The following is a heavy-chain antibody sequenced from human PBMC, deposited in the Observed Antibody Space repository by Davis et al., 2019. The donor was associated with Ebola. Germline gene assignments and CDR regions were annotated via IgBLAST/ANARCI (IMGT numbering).Heavy chain of an antibody. Sequence: GESLKISCAASGFTFDDSGMTWVRHAPGRGLEWVSGINWSGGSTGYADSVKGRFTISRDNSKNTLYLQMNSLRAEDTAVYYCAKDRAYSSTYLEYWGQGTLVTVSS. D-gene: IGHD6-13*01. CDR2: INWSGGST. CDR3: AKDRAYSSTYLEY. CDR1: GFTFDDSG. V-gene: IGHV3-20*04. J-gene: IGHJ4*02.